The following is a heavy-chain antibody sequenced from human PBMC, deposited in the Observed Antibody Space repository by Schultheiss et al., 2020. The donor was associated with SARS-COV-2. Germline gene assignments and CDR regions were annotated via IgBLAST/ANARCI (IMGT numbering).Heavy chain of an antibody. CDR1: GGSISSYY. D-gene: IGHD5-18*01. CDR2: IYYSGST. V-gene: IGHV4-59*01. Sequence: SETLSLTCTVSGGSISSYYWSWIRQPPGKGLEWIGYIYYSGSTNYNPSLKSRVTISVDTSKNQFSLKLSSVTAADTAVYYCARMEGPGYSYGYYYYGMDVWGQGTTVTVSS. J-gene: IGHJ6*02. CDR3: ARMEGPGYSYGYYYYGMDV.